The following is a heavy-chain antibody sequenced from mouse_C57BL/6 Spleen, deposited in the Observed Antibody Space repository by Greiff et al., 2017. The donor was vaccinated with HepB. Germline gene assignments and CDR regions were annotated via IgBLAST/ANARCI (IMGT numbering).Heavy chain of an antibody. J-gene: IGHJ3*01. D-gene: IGHD2-4*01. CDR1: GYTFTSYW. CDR2: IHPSDSDT. Sequence: VQLQQPGAELVKPGASVKVSCKASGYTFTSYWMHWVKQRPGQGLEWIGRIHPSDSDTNYNQKFKGKATLTVDKSSSTAYMQLSSLTSEDSAVYYCANSIYYDYWFAYWGQGTLVTVSA. V-gene: IGHV1-74*01. CDR3: ANSIYYDYWFAY.